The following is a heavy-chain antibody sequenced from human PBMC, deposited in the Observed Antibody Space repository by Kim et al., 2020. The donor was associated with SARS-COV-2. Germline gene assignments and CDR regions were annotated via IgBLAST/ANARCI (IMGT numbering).Heavy chain of an antibody. V-gene: IGHV3-74*03. CDR3: AVLRGSATPFDY. Sequence: TAYADSLGGRFTVSRDNAKNTLYREMNSVRADDTAVYYCAVLRGSATPFDYWGQGTLVTVSS. D-gene: IGHD3-16*01. J-gene: IGHJ4*02. CDR2: T.